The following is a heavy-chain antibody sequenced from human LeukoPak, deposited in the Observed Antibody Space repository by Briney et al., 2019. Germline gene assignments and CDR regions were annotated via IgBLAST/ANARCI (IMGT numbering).Heavy chain of an antibody. CDR2: ISDYNGNT. CDR3: ARDTGLEWRRLGKEACDI. V-gene: IGHV1-18*01. CDR1: GCTFTRYG. Sequence: GASVKVSCKACGCTFTRYGITWVGQDPGQGLEWMGWISDYNGNTKYARKVQGRVTMTTGTSTTTAYMELRSLRSDDTAVYYCARDTGLEWRRLGKEACDIWGQGTVVTVSP. D-gene: IGHD5-12*01. J-gene: IGHJ3*02.